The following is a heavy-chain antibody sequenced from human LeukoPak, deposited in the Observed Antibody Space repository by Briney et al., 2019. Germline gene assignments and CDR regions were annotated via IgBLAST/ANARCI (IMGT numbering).Heavy chain of an antibody. CDR1: GYSFTGYY. CDR3: GTLLSNGPFDY. V-gene: IGHV1-2*02. CDR2: IYPNTGAT. J-gene: IGHJ4*02. Sequence: ASVKVSCKASGYSFTGYYMHWVRQAPGHGLEWMGWIYPNTGATKYAQTFQGRVTMTRDTSISTAYMELSGLRSDDTAVYYCGTLLSNGPFDYWGQGSLVTVSS.